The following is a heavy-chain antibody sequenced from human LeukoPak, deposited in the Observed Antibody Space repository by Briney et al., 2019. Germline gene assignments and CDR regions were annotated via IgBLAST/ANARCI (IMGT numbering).Heavy chain of an antibody. J-gene: IGHJ4*02. CDR2: INHNSGDT. V-gene: IGHV1-2*02. D-gene: IGHD3-9*01. Sequence: ASVKVSCKASGYTFTVYYMHWVRQAPGKGLEWMGWINHNSGDTNYAQEFQGRVTMTRDTSIRTVYMELSRLRSDDTAFYYCARHFNLKGFDSWGQGTLITVSS. CDR3: ARHFNLKGFDS. CDR1: GYTFTVYY.